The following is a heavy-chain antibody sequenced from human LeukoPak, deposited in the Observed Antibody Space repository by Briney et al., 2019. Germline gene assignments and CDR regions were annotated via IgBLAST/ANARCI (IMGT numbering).Heavy chain of an antibody. D-gene: IGHD3-22*01. V-gene: IGHV1-69*06. CDR2: IIPIFGTA. J-gene: IGHJ6*03. CDR1: GGTFSSYA. CDR3: ARGVGYHQASGFNYYYYMDV. Sequence: ASVKVSCKASGGTFSSYAISWVRQAPGQGLEWMGGIIPIFGTANYAQKFQGRVTITADKSTSTAYMELSSLRSEDTAVYYCARGVGYHQASGFNYYYYMDVWGKGTTVTVSS.